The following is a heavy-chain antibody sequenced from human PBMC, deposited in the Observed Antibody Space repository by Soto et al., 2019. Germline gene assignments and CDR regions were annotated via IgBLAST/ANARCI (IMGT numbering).Heavy chain of an antibody. D-gene: IGHD5-18*01. CDR2: MSGSGKNT. J-gene: IGHJ6*02. CDR3: AKVGAYRFDYRNYNDMCV. V-gene: IGHV3-23*01. CDR1: GFTFTSHG. Sequence: ASLSLSCAASGFTFTSHGISSVRQALGKGLASVSAMSGSGKNTYYPDSVRGRFSISRVNSKETLYLQLNCLRAEVTARYFPAKVGAYRFDYRNYNDMCVWGQGTTVTVSS.